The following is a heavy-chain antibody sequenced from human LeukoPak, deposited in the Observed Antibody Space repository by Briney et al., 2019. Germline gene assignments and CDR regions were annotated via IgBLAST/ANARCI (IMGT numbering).Heavy chain of an antibody. CDR2: INSDGSST. D-gene: IGHD5-18*01. J-gene: IGHJ4*02. V-gene: IGHV3-74*01. CDR1: GFTFSSYW. CDR3: ARDFIRGYSYGYDY. Sequence: GGSLRLSCAASGFTFSSYWMHWVRQAPGKGLVWVARINSDGSSTSYADSVKGRFTISRDNANNTLYLQMNSLGAEDTAVYYCARDFIRGYSYGYDYWGQGTLVTVSS.